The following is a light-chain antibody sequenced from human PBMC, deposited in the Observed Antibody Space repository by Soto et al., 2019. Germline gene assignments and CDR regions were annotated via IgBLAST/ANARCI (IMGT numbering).Light chain of an antibody. Sequence: QSALTQPASVSASPGQSITISCTATSSNVGTYDLVSWYQHHPDKAPKLIIYEGTKRPSGISSRFSGSKSGNTASLTISGLQAEDDADYYCCSFAVGAALVFGGGTKVTVL. CDR3: CSFAVGAALV. V-gene: IGLV2-23*01. CDR1: SSNVGTYDL. J-gene: IGLJ2*01. CDR2: EGT.